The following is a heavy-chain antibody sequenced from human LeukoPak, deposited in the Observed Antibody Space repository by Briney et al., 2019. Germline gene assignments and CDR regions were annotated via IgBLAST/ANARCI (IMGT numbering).Heavy chain of an antibody. D-gene: IGHD3-16*01. CDR3: ARMGWAGGVDY. V-gene: IGHV1-69*05. CDR1: GGTFSSYA. J-gene: IGHJ4*02. CDR2: IIPIFGTA. Sequence: SVKVSCKASGGTFSSYAISWVRRAPGQGLEWMGGIIPIFGTANYAQKFQGRVTMTTDTSTSTAYMELRSLRSDDTAVYYCARMGWAGGVDYWGQGTLVTVSS.